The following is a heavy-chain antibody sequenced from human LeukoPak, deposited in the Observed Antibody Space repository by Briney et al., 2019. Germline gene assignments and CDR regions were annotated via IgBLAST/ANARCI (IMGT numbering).Heavy chain of an antibody. CDR2: INAGNGNT. J-gene: IGHJ4*02. CDR3: ARGKGRFQPYYFDY. D-gene: IGHD3-16*01. CDR1: RYTFTSYA. V-gene: IGHV1-3*01. Sequence: ASVKVSCKASRYTFTSYAMHWVRQAPGQRLEWMGWINAGNGNTKYSQKFQGRVTITRDTSASTAYTELSSLRSEDTAVYYCARGKGRFQPYYFDYWGQGTLVTVSS.